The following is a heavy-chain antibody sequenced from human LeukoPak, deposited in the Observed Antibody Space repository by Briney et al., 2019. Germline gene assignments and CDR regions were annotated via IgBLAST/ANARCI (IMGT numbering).Heavy chain of an antibody. CDR2: IYHSGST. J-gene: IGHJ4*02. CDR1: GYSISSGYY. Sequence: SETLSLTCTVSGYSISSGYYWGWIRQPPGKGLEWIGSIYHSGSTYYNPSLKSRATISVDTSKNQFSLKLTSVTAADTAVYYCGRRSRSTWNYRRGDYWGQGTLVTVSS. D-gene: IGHD1-7*01. CDR3: GRRSRSTWNYRRGDY. V-gene: IGHV4-38-2*02.